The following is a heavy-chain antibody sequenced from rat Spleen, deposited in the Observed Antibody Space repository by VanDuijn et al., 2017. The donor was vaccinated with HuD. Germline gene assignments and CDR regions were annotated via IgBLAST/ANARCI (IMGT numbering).Heavy chain of an antibody. CDR1: GFTFSDYY. D-gene: IGHD1-2*01. V-gene: IGHV5-22*01. CDR2: ISYEGSST. CDR3: ARPGEKRELYRCFDY. Sequence: EVQLVESGGGLVQPGRSLKLSCAASGFTFSDYYMAWVRQAPKKGLEWVASISYEGSSTYYGDSVKGRFTLSRDNAKSTLYLQMDSLKSEDTATYYCARPGEKRELYRCFDYWGQGTLVTVSS. J-gene: IGHJ3*01.